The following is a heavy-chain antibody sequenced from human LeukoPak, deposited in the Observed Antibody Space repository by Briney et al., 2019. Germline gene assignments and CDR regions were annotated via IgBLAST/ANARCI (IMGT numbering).Heavy chain of an antibody. CDR2: ISGSGGST. D-gene: IGHD6-19*01. Sequence: GGSLRLSCAASGVTLSSYAMSWARQAPGKGLEWVSGISGSGGSTYYADSVKGRFTISRDNSKNTLYLQMNSLRAEDTAVYYCAKARTQWLVPSDYWGQGTLVTVSS. V-gene: IGHV3-23*01. CDR1: GVTLSSYA. J-gene: IGHJ4*02. CDR3: AKARTQWLVPSDY.